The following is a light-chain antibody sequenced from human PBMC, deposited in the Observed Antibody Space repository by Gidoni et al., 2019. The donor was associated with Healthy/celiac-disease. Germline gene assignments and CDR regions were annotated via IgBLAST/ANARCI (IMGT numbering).Light chain of an antibody. CDR1: QSVSSN. J-gene: IGKJ1*01. CDR3: QQYHNWPPWT. CDR2: GAS. V-gene: IGKV3-15*01. Sequence: EIVMTQSPATLSVSPGERATLSCRASQSVSSNLAWYQQKPGQAPRLLIYGASTRATGIPARFSGSGSGTEFPLTISSLQSEDFAVYYCQQYHNWPPWTFGQXTKVEIK.